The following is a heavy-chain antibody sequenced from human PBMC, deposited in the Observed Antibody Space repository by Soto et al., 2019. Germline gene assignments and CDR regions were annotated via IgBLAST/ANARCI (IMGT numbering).Heavy chain of an antibody. J-gene: IGHJ4*02. D-gene: IGHD2-15*01. CDR1: GFSFSSYT. V-gene: IGHV3-48*01. CDR2: ITRSSTTM. Sequence: EVQVVESGGGLVQPGGSLRLSCAASGFSFSSYTMNWVRQAPGKGLEWISSITRSSTTMYYRDSVKGRFTISRDNAKTXLXLQMNSLRVEDSAVYYCARGREYCSGDNCYETGSDYWGQGTLVTVSS. CDR3: ARGREYCSGDNCYETGSDY.